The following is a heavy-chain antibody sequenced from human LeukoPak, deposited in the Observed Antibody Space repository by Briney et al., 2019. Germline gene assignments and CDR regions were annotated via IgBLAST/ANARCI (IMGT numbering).Heavy chain of an antibody. D-gene: IGHD6-13*01. Sequence: GGSLRLSCAASGFTFSSYEMNWVRQAPGKGLEWVSYISSSGSTIYYADSVKGRFTISRDNAKNSLYLQMNRLRAEDTAVYYCARSSSSSWYLDYWGQGTLVTVSS. J-gene: IGHJ4*02. CDR2: ISSSGSTI. CDR3: ARSSSSSWYLDY. V-gene: IGHV3-48*03. CDR1: GFTFSSYE.